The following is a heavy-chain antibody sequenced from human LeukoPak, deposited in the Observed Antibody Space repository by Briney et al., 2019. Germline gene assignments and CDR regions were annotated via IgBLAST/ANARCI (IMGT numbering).Heavy chain of an antibody. J-gene: IGHJ5*02. Sequence: SVKVSCKASGGTFSSYAISWVRQAPGQGLEWMGGIIPIFGTANYAQKFQGRVTITADESTSTAYMKLSSLRSEDTAVYYCARVGSGQDWFDPWGQGTLVTVSS. CDR2: IIPIFGTA. V-gene: IGHV1-69*13. D-gene: IGHD3-10*01. CDR3: ARVGSGQDWFDP. CDR1: GGTFSSYA.